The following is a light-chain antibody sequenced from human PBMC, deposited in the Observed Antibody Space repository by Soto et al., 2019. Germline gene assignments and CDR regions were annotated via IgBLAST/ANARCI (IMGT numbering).Light chain of an antibody. V-gene: IGLV1-40*01. J-gene: IGLJ1*01. Sequence: QSVLTQPPSVSGAPGQRVTISCTGSSSNIGANYDVHWYQHRPGTAPKLLIFGNNNRPSGVPDRFSGSKSRTSASLAITGLQAEDEGDYYCQSYDSTLSARYVFGTGTKLTVL. CDR1: SSNIGANYD. CDR3: QSYDSTLSARYV. CDR2: GNN.